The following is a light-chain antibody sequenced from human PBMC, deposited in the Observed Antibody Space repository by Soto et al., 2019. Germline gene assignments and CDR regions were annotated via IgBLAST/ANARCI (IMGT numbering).Light chain of an antibody. CDR3: QQRSNWRWT. CDR1: QSVSSY. J-gene: IGKJ1*01. CDR2: DAS. Sequence: MLLTQSPATLSLSPGERATLSCRASQSVSSYLAWYQQKPGQAPRLLIYDASNRATGIPARFSGSGSGTDFTLTISSLEPEDFAVYYCQQRSNWRWTFGQGTKVDIK. V-gene: IGKV3-11*01.